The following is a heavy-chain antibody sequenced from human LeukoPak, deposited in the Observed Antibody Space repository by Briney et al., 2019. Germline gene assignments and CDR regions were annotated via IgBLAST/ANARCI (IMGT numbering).Heavy chain of an antibody. D-gene: IGHD1-26*01. Sequence: GGSLRLSCAASGFTFSSYSMNWVRQAPGKGLEWVSSISSSSSYIYYADSVKGRFTISRDNAKNSLYLQMNSLRAEDTAVYYCAKAISVGATTVAADWGQGTLVTVSS. CDR3: AKAISVGATTVAAD. CDR1: GFTFSSYS. CDR2: ISSSSSYI. V-gene: IGHV3-21*04. J-gene: IGHJ4*02.